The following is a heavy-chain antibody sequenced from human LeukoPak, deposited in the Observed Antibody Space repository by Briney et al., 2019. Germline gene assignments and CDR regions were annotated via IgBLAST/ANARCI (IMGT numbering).Heavy chain of an antibody. CDR2: IFYSGST. CDR3: ARDGWSGDFDY. Sequence: SETLSLTCTVSGGSISSHYWSWVRQPPGKGLEWIGYIFYSGSTNYNPSLKSRVNISVDTSKNQFSLKLSSVTAADTAMYYCARDGWSGDFDYWGRGTLVTVSS. V-gene: IGHV4-59*11. J-gene: IGHJ4*02. D-gene: IGHD3-3*01. CDR1: GGSISSHY.